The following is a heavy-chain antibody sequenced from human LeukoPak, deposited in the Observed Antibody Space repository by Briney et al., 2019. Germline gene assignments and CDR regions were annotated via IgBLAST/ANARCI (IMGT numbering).Heavy chain of an antibody. V-gene: IGHV1-18*01. J-gene: IGHJ4*02. CDR3: AREIQSRGYSGYDYAY. CDR2: ISAYNGNT. D-gene: IGHD5-12*01. CDR1: GYTFTSYG. Sequence: ASVKVSCKASGYTFTSYGISWVRQAPGQGLEWMGWISAYNGNTNYAQKLQGRVTMTTDTSTSTAYMELRSLRSDDTAVYYCAREIQSRGYSGYDYAYWGQGTLVTVSS.